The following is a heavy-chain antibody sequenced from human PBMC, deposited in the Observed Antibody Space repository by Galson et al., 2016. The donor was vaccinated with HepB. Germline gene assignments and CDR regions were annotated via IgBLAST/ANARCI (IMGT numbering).Heavy chain of an antibody. V-gene: IGHV4-31*03. CDR1: SVSFTSAAYY. J-gene: IGHJ4*02. CDR2: IRNSGER. Sequence: TLSLTCSVSSVSFTSAAYYWSWIRQHPGKGLEWIGHIRNSGERSYNPSLSPRLSISLDTSKSQFSLNLTSMTAADTAVYYCSRVRYGRLFDLWGQGALVTVST. CDR3: SRVRYGRLFDL. D-gene: IGHD1-1*01.